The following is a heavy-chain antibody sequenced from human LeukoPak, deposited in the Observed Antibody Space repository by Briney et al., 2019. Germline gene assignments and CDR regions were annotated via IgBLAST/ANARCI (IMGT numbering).Heavy chain of an antibody. J-gene: IGHJ4*02. D-gene: IGHD3-22*01. V-gene: IGHV1-69*05. CDR2: IIPIFGTA. Sequence: SVTVSCKASGGTFSSYAISWVRQAPGQGLEWMGGIIPIFGTANYAQKFQGRVTITTDESTSTAYMELSSLRSEDTAVYYCARVRHDSSGYYYFDYWGQGTLVTVSS. CDR3: ARVRHDSSGYYYFDY. CDR1: GGTFSSYA.